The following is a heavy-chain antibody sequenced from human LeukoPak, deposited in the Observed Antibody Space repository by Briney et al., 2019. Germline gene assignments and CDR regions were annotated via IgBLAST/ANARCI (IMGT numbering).Heavy chain of an antibody. V-gene: IGHV3-74*01. CDR1: GFTFSSYW. D-gene: IGHD1-26*01. Sequence: GGSLRLSCAASGFTFSSYWMHWVRQAPGKGLVWVSGINSDGSSTRYADSVKGRFTIFRDNAKNTLYLQMNGLRAEDTAVYYCATPPNYSGSYYYFDYWGQGTLVTVSS. CDR2: INSDGSST. J-gene: IGHJ4*02. CDR3: ATPPNYSGSYYYFDY.